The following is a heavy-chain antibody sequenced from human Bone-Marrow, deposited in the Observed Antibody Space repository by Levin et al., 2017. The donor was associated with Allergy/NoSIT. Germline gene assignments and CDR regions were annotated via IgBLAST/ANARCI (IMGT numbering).Heavy chain of an antibody. Sequence: GGSLRLSCTVSGFTFSLYSMNWVRQAPGKGLEWVSSISSSGTDRYNADSVKGRFTISRDNAKNSLNLQMSSLRAEDTAVYYCARGIIGDVRVAHKEAFDIWGQGTMVTVSS. J-gene: IGHJ3*02. V-gene: IGHV3-21*01. CDR3: ARGIIGDVRVAHKEAFDI. D-gene: IGHD2/OR15-2a*01. CDR2: ISSSGTDR. CDR1: GFTFSLYS.